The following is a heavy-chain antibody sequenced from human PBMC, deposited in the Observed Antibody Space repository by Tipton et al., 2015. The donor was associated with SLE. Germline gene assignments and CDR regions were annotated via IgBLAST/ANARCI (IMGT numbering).Heavy chain of an antibody. CDR1: GFTFSSYA. CDR3: ARAPGGMVRGAVDY. Sequence: SLRLSCAASGFTFSSYAMSWVRQAPGKGLEWVSASSGSGGSTYCADSVKGRFTISRDNSKNTLYLQMNSLRAEDTAVYYCARAPGGMVRGAVDYWGQGTLVTVSS. V-gene: IGHV3-23*01. J-gene: IGHJ4*02. CDR2: SSGSGGST. D-gene: IGHD3-10*01.